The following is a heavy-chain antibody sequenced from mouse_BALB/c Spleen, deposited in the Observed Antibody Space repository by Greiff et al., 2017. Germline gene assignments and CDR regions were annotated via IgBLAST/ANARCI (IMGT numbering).Heavy chain of an antibody. CDR2: IWAGGST. J-gene: IGHJ4*01. D-gene: IGHD2-1*01. V-gene: IGHV2-9*02. CDR1: GFSLTSYG. CDR3: ARDPGNLLYCYAMDY. Sequence: VQVVESGPGLVAPSQSLSITCTVSGFSLTSYGVHWVRQPPGKGLEWLGVIWAGGSTNYNSALMSRLSISKDNSKSQVFLKMNSLQTDDTAMYYCARDPGNLLYCYAMDYWGQGTSVTVSS.